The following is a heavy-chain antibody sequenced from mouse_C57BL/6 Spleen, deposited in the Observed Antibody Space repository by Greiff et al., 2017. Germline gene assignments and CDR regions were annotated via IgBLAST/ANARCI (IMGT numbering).Heavy chain of an antibody. CDR1: GYSITSGYY. V-gene: IGHV3-6*01. J-gene: IGHJ3*01. D-gene: IGHD2-3*01. CDR2: ISYDGSN. Sequence: EVKLMESGPGLVKPSQSLSLTCSVTGYSITSGYYWNWIRQFPGNKLEWMGYISYDGSNNYNPSLKNRISITRDTSKNQFFLKLNSVTTEDTATYYGARKWLLGGFAYWGQGTLVTVSA. CDR3: ARKWLLGGFAY.